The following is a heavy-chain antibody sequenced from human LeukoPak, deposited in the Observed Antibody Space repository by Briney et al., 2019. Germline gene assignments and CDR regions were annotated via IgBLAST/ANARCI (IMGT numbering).Heavy chain of an antibody. CDR3: ARELVYAYGGFDP. CDR1: GGSVSSGSYG. J-gene: IGHJ5*02. D-gene: IGHD2-8*01. Sequence: PSETLSLTCTVSGGSVSSGSYGWSWIRQPPGKGLEWIGYIYYSGSTNYNPSLKSRVTISVDTSKNQFSLKLSSVTAADTAVYYCARELVYAYGGFDPWGQGTLVTVSS. CDR2: IYYSGST. V-gene: IGHV4-61*01.